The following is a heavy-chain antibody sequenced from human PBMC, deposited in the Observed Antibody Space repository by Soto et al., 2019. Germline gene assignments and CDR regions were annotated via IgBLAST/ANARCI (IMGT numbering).Heavy chain of an antibody. D-gene: IGHD3-3*01. Sequence: QVQLVQSGAEVKKPGASVKVSCKASGYTFTGYYMHWVRQAPGQGLEWMGWINPNSGGTNYAQKFQGWVTMTRDTSISTAYMELSRLRSDDTAVYYCARAAGIAYDFWSGFKYYFDYWGQGTLVTVSS. CDR3: ARAAGIAYDFWSGFKYYFDY. CDR2: INPNSGGT. CDR1: GYTFTGYY. V-gene: IGHV1-2*04. J-gene: IGHJ4*02.